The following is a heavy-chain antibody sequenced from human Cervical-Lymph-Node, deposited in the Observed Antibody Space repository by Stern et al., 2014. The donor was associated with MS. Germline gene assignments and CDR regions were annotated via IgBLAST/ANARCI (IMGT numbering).Heavy chain of an antibody. V-gene: IGHV4-34*01. D-gene: IGHD6-13*01. Sequence: QVQLQQWGAGLLKPSETLSLTCAVYGGSFSGYYCSWIRQSPGKGLEWIGDIDHSGGTNYNPSLTSRVTMLLDTSKKQFSLTRTSVTAADTAVYYCARGLYSSNWAHGYWGQGTLVTVSS. CDR1: GGSFSGYY. CDR2: IDHSGGT. CDR3: ARGLYSSNWAHGY. J-gene: IGHJ4*02.